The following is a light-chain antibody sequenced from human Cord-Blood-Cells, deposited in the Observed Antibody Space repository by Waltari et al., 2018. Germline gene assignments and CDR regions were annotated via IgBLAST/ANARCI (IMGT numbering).Light chain of an antibody. Sequence: QSALTQPPSASGSPVQSVTISCTGTSSDVGGYNYVSWYQQHPDKAPKLMIYEVSKRPSGVPDRFSGSKSGNTASLTVSGLQAEDEADYYCSSYAGSNNLGVFGGGTKLTVL. CDR3: SSYAGSNNLGV. CDR1: SSDVGGYNY. V-gene: IGLV2-8*01. CDR2: EVS. J-gene: IGLJ2*01.